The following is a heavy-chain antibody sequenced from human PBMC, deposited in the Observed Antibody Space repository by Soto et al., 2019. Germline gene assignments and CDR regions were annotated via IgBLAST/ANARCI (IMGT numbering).Heavy chain of an antibody. CDR3: ARETSTGNYYMDV. Sequence: EVPLVESGGGLVQPGGSLRLSCAASGFSFSYYGMNWVRQDPGKGLGWVSYLSTSSSNIYYADSVKGRFTISRDNAKNSLSLQMNSLRAADTAVYYCARETSTGNYYMDVWGKGTTVTVSS. D-gene: IGHD2-2*01. V-gene: IGHV3-48*01. CDR1: GFSFSYYG. CDR2: LSTSSSNI. J-gene: IGHJ6*03.